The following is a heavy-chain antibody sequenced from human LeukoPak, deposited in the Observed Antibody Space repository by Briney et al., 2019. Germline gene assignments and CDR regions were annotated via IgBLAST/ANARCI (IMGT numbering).Heavy chain of an antibody. CDR3: AKEYTPSSPLGELDS. CDR2: IRHDEANS. D-gene: IGHD6-6*01. Sequence: GGSLRLSCAVSGFNLNSYATHWVRQAPGKGLEWVAVIRHDEANSFYADSVQGRFTISRDTSKKLLYLQMNSLRVEDTAVYYCAKEYTPSSPLGELDSWGQGTLVTVSS. CDR1: GFNLNSYA. J-gene: IGHJ4*02. V-gene: IGHV3-30*02.